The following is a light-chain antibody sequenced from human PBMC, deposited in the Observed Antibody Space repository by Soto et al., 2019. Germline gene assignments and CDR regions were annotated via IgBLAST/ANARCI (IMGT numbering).Light chain of an antibody. V-gene: IGKV3-11*01. CDR3: HHRNRWPYT. CDR2: DAS. J-gene: IGKJ2*01. Sequence: DIVLTQSPASLSLSPGQRATLSCRASESVGDYLLWFQQKPGQPPRLLIYDASKRASGIPARFSGSGSGTDFILTISRLEPEDFAVYYCHHRNRWPYTFGQGTKLEIK. CDR1: ESVGDY.